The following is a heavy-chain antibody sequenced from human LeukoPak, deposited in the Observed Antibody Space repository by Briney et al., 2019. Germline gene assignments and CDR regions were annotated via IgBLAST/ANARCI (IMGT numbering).Heavy chain of an antibody. D-gene: IGHD6-13*01. V-gene: IGHV4-59*08. CDR2: IYYSGST. CDR3: ARREGIIASADFFDY. Sequence: PSETLSLTCTVSGGSISSYYWSWIRQPPGKGLEWIGYIYYSGSTSYNPSLKSRVTISVDTSKNLFSLKLSSVTAADTAVYYCARREGIIASADFFDYWGQGTLVTVSS. CDR1: GGSISSYY. J-gene: IGHJ4*02.